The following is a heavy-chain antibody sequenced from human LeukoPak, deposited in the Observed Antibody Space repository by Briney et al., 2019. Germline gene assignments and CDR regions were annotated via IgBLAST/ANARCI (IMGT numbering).Heavy chain of an antibody. CDR3: ARRVAVAFFDY. Sequence: SETLSLTGTVSGGSISSYYWSWIRQPPGKGLEWIGYIYYSGSTNYNPSLKSRVTISVDTSKNQFSLKLSSVTAADTAVYYCARRVAVAFFDYWGQGTLVTVSS. D-gene: IGHD6-19*01. CDR1: GGSISSYY. J-gene: IGHJ4*02. V-gene: IGHV4-59*08. CDR2: IYYSGST.